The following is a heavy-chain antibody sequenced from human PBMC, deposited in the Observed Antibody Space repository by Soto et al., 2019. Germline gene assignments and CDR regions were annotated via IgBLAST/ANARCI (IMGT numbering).Heavy chain of an antibody. Sequence: EVQLLESGGGLVQPGGSLRLSCAASGFTFYRYDMFWVRQTPRRGLEWVSFISGSGGRIEYGDFVRGRFTASRDNTEDTLSQQMNTLASDDTGVYYCVRRGSETGWYFDQWGQGTLVVVSS. CDR1: GFTFYRYD. CDR2: ISGSGGRI. J-gene: IGHJ4*02. V-gene: IGHV3-23*01. D-gene: IGHD3-9*01. CDR3: VRRGSETGWYFDQ.